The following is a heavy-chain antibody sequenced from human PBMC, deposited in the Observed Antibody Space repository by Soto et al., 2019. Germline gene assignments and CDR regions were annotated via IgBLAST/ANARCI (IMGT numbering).Heavy chain of an antibody. D-gene: IGHD5-18*01. Sequence: EVQLVESGGGLAQPGGSLRLSCAASGFTFSSYWMHWVRQAPGKGLVWVSRIKSDGSSTSDADSVKGRFTISSDNAKNTLYPQMNSLRVEYTAVYYCARGLLLHYGMDVWVQGTTVTVSS. CDR2: IKSDGSST. V-gene: IGHV3-74*01. CDR1: GFTFSSYW. CDR3: ARGLLLHYGMDV. J-gene: IGHJ6*02.